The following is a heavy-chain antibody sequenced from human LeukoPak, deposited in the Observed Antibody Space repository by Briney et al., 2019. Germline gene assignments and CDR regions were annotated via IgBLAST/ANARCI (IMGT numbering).Heavy chain of an antibody. CDR2: IYYSGST. CDR3: ARARTYYDSSGSFDY. D-gene: IGHD3-22*01. V-gene: IGHV4-31*03. CDR1: GGSISSGGYY. Sequence: SETLSLTCTVSGGSISSGGYYWSWIRQHPGKGLEWIGYIYYSGSTYYNPSLKSRVTISVDTSKNQFSLKLSSVTAADTAVYYCARARTYYDSSGSFDYWGQGTLVTVSS. J-gene: IGHJ4*02.